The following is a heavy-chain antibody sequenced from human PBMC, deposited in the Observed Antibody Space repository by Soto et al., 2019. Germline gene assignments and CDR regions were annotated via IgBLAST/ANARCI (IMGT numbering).Heavy chain of an antibody. D-gene: IGHD3-22*01. Sequence: ASVKVSCKASGYTFTSYGINWVRQAPGRGLEWMGWINPSNGNTKYSQQFQGRVIIDRDTSASTADMELSSLRPEDTAVYYCARGGYFDSSNYLAYWGLGTLVTVSS. CDR1: GYTFTSYG. V-gene: IGHV1-3*01. CDR2: INPSNGNT. J-gene: IGHJ4*02. CDR3: ARGGYFDSSNYLAY.